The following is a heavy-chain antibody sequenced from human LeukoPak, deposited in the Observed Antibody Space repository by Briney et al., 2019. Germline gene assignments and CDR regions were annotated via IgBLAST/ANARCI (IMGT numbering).Heavy chain of an antibody. Sequence: GGSLRLSCAASGFTFSSYAMSWVRQAPMKGLEWVSVISGSGGSTYYADSVKGRFTISRDNSKNTLYLQMNSLRAEDTAVYYCAKLNYYDSSGYYPLYLDYWGQGTLVTVSS. V-gene: IGHV3-23*01. D-gene: IGHD3-22*01. CDR1: GFTFSSYA. CDR2: ISGSGGST. CDR3: AKLNYYDSSGYYPLYLDY. J-gene: IGHJ4*02.